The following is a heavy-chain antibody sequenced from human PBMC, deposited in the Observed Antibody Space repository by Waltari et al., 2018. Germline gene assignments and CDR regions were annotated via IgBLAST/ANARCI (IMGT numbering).Heavy chain of an antibody. CDR2: IKQDESER. D-gene: IGHD4-17*01. CDR1: GFTFSLYW. V-gene: IGHV3-7*01. Sequence: EVQLVESGGGLVKSGGSLRLSCAASGFTFSLYWMTWVRQAPGKGLEWVAKIKQDESERYYVDSVKGRFTISRDNAKNSLYLQMHSLRVEDTALYYCARNRVGTATTPFDYWGQGTLVTVSS. CDR3: ARNRVGTATTPFDY. J-gene: IGHJ4*02.